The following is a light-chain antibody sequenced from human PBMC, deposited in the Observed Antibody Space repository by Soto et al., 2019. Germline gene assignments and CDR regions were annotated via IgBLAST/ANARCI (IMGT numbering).Light chain of an antibody. Sequence: DIQMTQSPSSVSASVGDKVMITCRASQNINTWLAWYQQKPGEAPKLLIFAASRLEKAVPSRFSGSGSGTDFTLTISDLQTEDFATYYCQQAESFPLTFGGETKVQIK. CDR3: QQAESFPLT. CDR2: AAS. V-gene: IGKV1D-12*01. J-gene: IGKJ4*01. CDR1: QNINTW.